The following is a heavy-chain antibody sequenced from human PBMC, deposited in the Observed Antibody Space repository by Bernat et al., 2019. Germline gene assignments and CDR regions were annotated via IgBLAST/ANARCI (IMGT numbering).Heavy chain of an antibody. CDR3: TRLESTLQGSMTFYYYMDV. Sequence: EVQLVESGGGLVQPGGSLKLSCAASGFSFSDSAMHWVRQASGKGLEWVGRIRSKTNNYATAYAASVKGRFTISRDDSKNTAYLQMNSLKSEDTAVYYCTRLESTLQGSMTFYYYMDVWGKGTTVTVSS. D-gene: IGHD2-2*01. J-gene: IGHJ6*03. V-gene: IGHV3-73*02. CDR2: IRSKTNNYAT. CDR1: GFSFSDSA.